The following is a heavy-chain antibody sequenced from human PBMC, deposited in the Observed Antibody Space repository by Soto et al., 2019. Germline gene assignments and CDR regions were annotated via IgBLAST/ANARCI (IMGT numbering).Heavy chain of an antibody. CDR1: GGSISSYY. J-gene: IGHJ4*02. CDR2: IYYSGST. D-gene: IGHD1-7*01. CDR3: ARRYGTTFDY. V-gene: IGHV4-59*01. Sequence: QVQLQESGPGLVKPSEPLSLTCTVSGGSISSYYWSWIRQPPGKGLEWIGYIYYSGSTNYNPSLKSRVTIAVDTSKNQCSLKLSSVTAADTAVYYCARRYGTTFDYWGQGTLVTVSS.